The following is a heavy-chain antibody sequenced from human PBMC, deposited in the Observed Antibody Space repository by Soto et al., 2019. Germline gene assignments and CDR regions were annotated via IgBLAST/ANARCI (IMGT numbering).Heavy chain of an antibody. CDR2: INPSGGST. D-gene: IGHD4-17*01. CDR1: GYTFTSYY. J-gene: IGHJ4*02. Sequence: VKVSCKASGYTFTSYYMHWVRQAPGQGLEWMGIINPSGGSTSYAQKFQGRVTMTRDTSTSTVYMELSSLRSEDTAVYYCARLGSPSTVTTDTVDYWGQGTLVTVSS. V-gene: IGHV1-46*03. CDR3: ARLGSPSTVTTDTVDY.